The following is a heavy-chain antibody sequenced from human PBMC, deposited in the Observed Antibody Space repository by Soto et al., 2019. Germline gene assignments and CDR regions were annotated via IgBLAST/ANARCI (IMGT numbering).Heavy chain of an antibody. CDR2: ITGSGDYT. V-gene: IGHV3-23*01. D-gene: IGHD4-17*01. J-gene: IGHJ3*01. Sequence: EVQMLESGGGLVQPGGSLRLSWAASGFTFSSYALTWVRQAPGKGLEWVSSITGSGDYTRYTDSVKGRFTITRDNAKNTLFLQMQSLRADDTAIYYCGKDPNGDYFGAFDFWGQGTMVTVSS. CDR1: GFTFSSYA. CDR3: GKDPNGDYFGAFDF.